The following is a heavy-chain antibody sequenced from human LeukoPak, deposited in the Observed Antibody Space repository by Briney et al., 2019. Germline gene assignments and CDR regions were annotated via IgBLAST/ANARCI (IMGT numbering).Heavy chain of an antibody. CDR1: GGSISSYY. CDR2: IYTSGST. CDR3: ARGGHIVVVTAIPDAFDI. D-gene: IGHD2-21*02. J-gene: IGHJ3*02. V-gene: IGHV4-4*07. Sequence: PSETLSLTCTVSGGSISSYYWSWIRQPAGKGLEWIGRIYTSGSTNYNPSLKSRVTMSVDTSKNQFSLKLSSVTAADTAVYYCARGGHIVVVTAIPDAFDIWGQGTMVTVSS.